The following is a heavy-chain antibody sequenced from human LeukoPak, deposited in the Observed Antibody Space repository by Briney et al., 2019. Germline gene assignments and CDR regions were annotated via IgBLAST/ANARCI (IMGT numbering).Heavy chain of an antibody. D-gene: IGHD3-9*01. V-gene: IGHV3-30-3*01. CDR1: GFTFSSYA. J-gene: IGHJ4*02. CDR3: ARGRWVDIVTHGFDY. CDR2: ISYDGSNK. Sequence: GGSLRLSCAASGFTFSSYAMHWVRQAPGKGLEWVAVISYDGSNKYYADSVKGRFTISRDNSKNTLYLQMNSLRAEDTAVYYCARGRWVDIVTHGFDYWGQGSLVTVSS.